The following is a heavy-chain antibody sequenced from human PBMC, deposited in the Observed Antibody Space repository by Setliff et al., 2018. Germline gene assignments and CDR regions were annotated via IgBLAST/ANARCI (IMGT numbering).Heavy chain of an antibody. CDR2: IYPGDSDT. Sequence: GESLKISCKGSGYTFSNYWVGWVRQMPGKGLEWMGIIYPGDSDTRYSPSFQGHVTISADESIDTAYLQWSSLKASDTAIYYCARLGGDSTGYSLDYWGQGSLVTVSS. V-gene: IGHV5-51*01. CDR1: GYTFSNYW. D-gene: IGHD3-9*01. J-gene: IGHJ4*02. CDR3: ARLGGDSTGYSLDY.